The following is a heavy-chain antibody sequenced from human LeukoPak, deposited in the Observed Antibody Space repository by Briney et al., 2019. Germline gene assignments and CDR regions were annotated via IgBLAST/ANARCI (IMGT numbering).Heavy chain of an antibody. CDR1: GFTVSSNY. J-gene: IGHJ3*02. D-gene: IGHD1-1*01. CDR3: AKNNWNDVADAFDI. V-gene: IGHV3-20*04. CDR2: INWNGGST. Sequence: GGSLRLSCAASGFTVSSNYMSWVRQAPGKGLEWVSGINWNGGSTGYADSVKGRFTISRDNAKNSLYLQMNSLRAEDTALYYCAKNNWNDVADAFDIWGQGTMVTVSS.